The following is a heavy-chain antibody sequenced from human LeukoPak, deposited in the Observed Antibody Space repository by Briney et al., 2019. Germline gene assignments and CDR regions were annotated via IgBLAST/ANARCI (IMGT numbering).Heavy chain of an antibody. CDR2: ITGSSSYI. CDR3: ASGFSSSPYFDY. D-gene: IGHD6-6*01. Sequence: PGGSLRLSCAASGFTFSTYYMNWVRQAPGKGLEWVSFITGSSSYIYYTDSVKGRFTISRDNAKNSLFLQMNSLRDDDTAVYYCASGFSSSPYFDYWGQGTLVTVSS. CDR1: GFTFSTYY. V-gene: IGHV3-21*01. J-gene: IGHJ4*02.